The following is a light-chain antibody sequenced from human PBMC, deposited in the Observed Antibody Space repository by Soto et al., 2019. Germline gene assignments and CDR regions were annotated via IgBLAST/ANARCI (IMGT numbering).Light chain of an antibody. J-gene: IGLJ1*01. CDR1: SSDVGGYNY. CDR3: SSYTSSSTPYV. V-gene: IGLV2-14*01. CDR2: DVS. Sequence: QSVLTQPASVSWAPGQSITISFTGTSSDVGGYNYVSWFQQHPGKAPKLIIYDVSDRPSGVSNRFSGSKSGNTASLTISGLQAEDEADYFCSSYTSSSTPYVFGTGTKVTVL.